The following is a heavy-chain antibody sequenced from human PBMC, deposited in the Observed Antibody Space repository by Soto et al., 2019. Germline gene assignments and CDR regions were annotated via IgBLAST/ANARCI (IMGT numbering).Heavy chain of an antibody. CDR2: ISYDGSNK. J-gene: IGHJ6*02. V-gene: IGHV3-30-3*01. Sequence: GGSLRLSCAASGFTFSSYAMHWVRQAPGKGLEWVAVISYDGSNKYYADSVKGRFTISRDNSKNTLYLQMNSLRAEDTAVYYCASEDIVVVSGGMDVWGQGTTVTVSS. D-gene: IGHD2-2*01. CDR3: ASEDIVVVSGGMDV. CDR1: GFTFSSYA.